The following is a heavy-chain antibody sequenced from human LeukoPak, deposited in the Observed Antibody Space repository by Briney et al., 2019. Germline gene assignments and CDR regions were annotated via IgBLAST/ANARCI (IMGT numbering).Heavy chain of an antibody. CDR2: IRNDGSDK. Sequence: PGGSLRLSCAVSGFTFRIYGIHGVRQAPGGGVGCVTFIRNDGSDKYYADSVKGGFPISRDNSKNTVFLQMNRWRPEHRPGNYCTKDSDCSCDYWGQGTLVSVSS. D-gene: IGHD2-15*01. CDR1: GFTFRIYG. J-gene: IGHJ4*02. V-gene: IGHV3-30*02. CDR3: TKDSDCSCDY.